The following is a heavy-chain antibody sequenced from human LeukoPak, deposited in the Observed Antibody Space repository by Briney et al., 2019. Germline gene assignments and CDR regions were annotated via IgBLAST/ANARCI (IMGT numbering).Heavy chain of an antibody. J-gene: IGHJ4*02. V-gene: IGHV3-33*01. CDR2: IWYDGSNQ. Sequence: GGSLRLSCVASGLRFRNYGMHWVRQAPGKGLEWVAVIWYDGSNQYYVGSVKGRFTVSRDNAKNTLYLQVDSLRAEDTAVYYCATDRNAGKYYDFWGQGTLVTVSS. CDR1: GLRFRNYG. D-gene: IGHD3-3*01. CDR3: ATDRNAGKYYDF.